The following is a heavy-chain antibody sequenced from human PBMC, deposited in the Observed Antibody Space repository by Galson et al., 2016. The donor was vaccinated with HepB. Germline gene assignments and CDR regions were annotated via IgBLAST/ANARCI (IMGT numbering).Heavy chain of an antibody. Sequence: SLRLSCAASGFTFSNYWMHWVRQAPGKGPVWVSRIKTDGTKITYADSVKGRFVISRDNARNTLYLQMNNLRLEDTAVYYCIRDTISSRGFDNWGQGTLVTVSS. D-gene: IGHD2-2*01. J-gene: IGHJ4*02. V-gene: IGHV3-74*01. CDR1: GFTFSNYW. CDR2: IKTDGTKI. CDR3: IRDTISSRGFDN.